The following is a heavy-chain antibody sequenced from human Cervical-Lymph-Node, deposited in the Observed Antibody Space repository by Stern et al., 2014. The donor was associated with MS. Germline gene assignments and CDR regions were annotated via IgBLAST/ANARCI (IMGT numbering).Heavy chain of an antibody. D-gene: IGHD6-19*01. CDR1: GFTLSNYW. Sequence: EVQLVESGGDLVQPGGSLRLSCAASGFTLSNYWMTWVRQAPGKGLEWVANIKQDGSETYYVDSVKGRFTISRDNAKNALYLQMKSLRVEDTAVYYCARDDYSSGPGDHWGQGTLVTVSS. CDR2: IKQDGSET. J-gene: IGHJ5*02. V-gene: IGHV3-7*03. CDR3: ARDDYSSGPGDH.